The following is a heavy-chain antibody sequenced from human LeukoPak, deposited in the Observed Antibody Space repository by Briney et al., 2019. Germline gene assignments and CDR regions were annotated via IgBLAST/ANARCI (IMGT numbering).Heavy chain of an antibody. V-gene: IGHV4-61*02. CDR3: ARDHAVNMVRGVGSGWFDP. J-gene: IGHJ5*02. D-gene: IGHD3-10*01. Sequence: PSETLSLTCTVSGGSISSSSYYWSWIRQPAGKGLEWIGRIYTSGSTNYNPSLKSRVTISVDTSKNQFSLKLSSVTAADTAVYYCARDHAVNMVRGVGSGWFDPWGQGTLVTVSS. CDR2: IYTSGST. CDR1: GGSISSSSYY.